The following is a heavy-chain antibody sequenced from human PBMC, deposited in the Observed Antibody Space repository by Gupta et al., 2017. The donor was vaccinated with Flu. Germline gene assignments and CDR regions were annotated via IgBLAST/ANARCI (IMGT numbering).Heavy chain of an antibody. V-gene: IGHV4-31*03. CDR3: ARNDYAGNRPYSFDY. D-gene: IGHD4-23*01. CDR1: GDSISSGGYF. J-gene: IGHJ4*02. CDR2: IYYSGST. Sequence: QVQLQESGPGLVKPSQTLSLTCTVSGDSISSGGYFWSWIRQHPGKGLEWIGYIYYSGSTYCNPSLKSRVTISVDTSKSQFSLNLSSVTAADTAVYYCARNDYAGNRPYSFDYWGQGTLVTVSS.